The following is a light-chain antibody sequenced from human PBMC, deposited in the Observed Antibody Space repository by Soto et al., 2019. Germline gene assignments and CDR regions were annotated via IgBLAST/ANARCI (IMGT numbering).Light chain of an antibody. Sequence: AIRMTQSPSSLSASTGDRVTITCRASQGISRYLAWYQQKPGKAPKLLIYGASTLQSGVPSRFSGSGSGTDFTLTISCLQSEDFAAYYCQQYYRYPPTFGQGTKVEIK. J-gene: IGKJ1*01. CDR2: GAS. V-gene: IGKV1-8*01. CDR3: QQYYRYPPT. CDR1: QGISRY.